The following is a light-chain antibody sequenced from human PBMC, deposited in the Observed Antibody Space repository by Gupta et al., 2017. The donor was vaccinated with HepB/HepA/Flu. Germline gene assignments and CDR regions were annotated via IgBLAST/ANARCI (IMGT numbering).Light chain of an antibody. V-gene: IGLV1-47*01. J-gene: IGLJ2*01. CDR2: RNN. CDR1: SSNIGSNY. CDR3: AAWDDSLSVV. Sequence: QSALTQPPSTSGTPGQRVTLPCSGSSSNIGSNYVYWYQQLPGTAPKLLLYRNNQRPSGVPDRFSGSKSGTSASLAISGRRSEDEADYYCAAWDDSLSVVFGGGTKLTVL.